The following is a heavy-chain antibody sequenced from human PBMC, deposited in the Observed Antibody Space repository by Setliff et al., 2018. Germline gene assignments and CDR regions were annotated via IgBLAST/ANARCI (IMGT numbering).Heavy chain of an antibody. CDR2: FDPEDGET. CDR1: GYTLTELS. J-gene: IGHJ5*02. Sequence: GASVKVSCKVSGYTLTELSMHWVRQAPGKGLEWMGGFDPEDGETIYAQKFQGRVTMTEDTSTDTAYMELSSLRSDDTAVYSCAKNGFGVVALGVNNWFDPWGQGTLVTVSS. D-gene: IGHD3-10*01. V-gene: IGHV1-24*01. CDR3: AKNGFGVVALGVNNWFDP.